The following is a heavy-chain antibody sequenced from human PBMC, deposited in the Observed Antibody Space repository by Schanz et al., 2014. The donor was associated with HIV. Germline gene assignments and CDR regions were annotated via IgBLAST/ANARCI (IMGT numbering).Heavy chain of an antibody. CDR3: VRETPSGVDYFDY. D-gene: IGHD3-10*01. J-gene: IGHJ4*02. CDR1: GFTFSSYG. V-gene: IGHV3-7*01. CDR2: IKPDGSET. Sequence: EVQLVESGGDLVQPGGSLRLSCAASGFTFSSYGMHWVRQAPGKGLEWVANIKPDGSETYYVGSVRGRFTISRDNAKNSLHLQMNSLRAEDTAVYYCVRETPSGVDYFDYWGQGTLVTVSS.